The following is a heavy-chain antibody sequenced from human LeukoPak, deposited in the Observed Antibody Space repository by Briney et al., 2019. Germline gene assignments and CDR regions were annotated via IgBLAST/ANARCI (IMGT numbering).Heavy chain of an antibody. CDR2: IRYDGSNK. CDR3: ARVLRIYSSGWYSLGY. J-gene: IGHJ4*02. D-gene: IGHD6-19*01. Sequence: GGSLRLSCVASGFAFSKYAMHWVRQAPGKGLEWVAFIRYDGSNKYYADSVKGRFTISRDNSKNTLYLQMNSLRAEDTAVYYCARVLRIYSSGWYSLGYWGQGTLVTVSS. V-gene: IGHV3-30*02. CDR1: GFAFSKYA.